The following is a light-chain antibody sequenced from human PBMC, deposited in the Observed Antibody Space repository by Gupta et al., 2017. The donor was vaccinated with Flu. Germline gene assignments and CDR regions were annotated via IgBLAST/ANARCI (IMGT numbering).Light chain of an antibody. CDR1: KLGDKF. CDR2: DDN. Sequence: SYELAQPPSVSVSPGQTASATCSGAKLGDKFVSWYQQKPGQSPVVVIYDDNRRPSGIPERLSGSNSGNTATLTISGTLAVDEADYFCQAWDDSTVVFGGGTKLTVL. J-gene: IGLJ2*01. CDR3: QAWDDSTVV. V-gene: IGLV3-1*01.